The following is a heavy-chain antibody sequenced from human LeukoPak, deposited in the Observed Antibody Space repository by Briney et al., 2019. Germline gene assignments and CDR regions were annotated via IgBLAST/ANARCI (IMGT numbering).Heavy chain of an antibody. V-gene: IGHV1-2*02. CDR2: INPNSGGT. J-gene: IGHJ4*02. D-gene: IGHD3-22*01. CDR3: ASPRYDYDSSGYYSSFGY. CDR1: GYTFTGYY. Sequence: ASVKVSCKASGYTFTGYYMHSVRQAPGHGLECGGWINPNSGGTNYAQKFQGRGTMTRDTAISTAYMRLSRLRSDDTAVYYCASPRYDYDSSGYYSSFGYWGQGTLVTVSS.